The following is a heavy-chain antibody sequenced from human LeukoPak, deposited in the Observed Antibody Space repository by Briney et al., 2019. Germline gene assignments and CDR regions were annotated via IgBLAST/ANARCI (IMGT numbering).Heavy chain of an antibody. V-gene: IGHV3-74*01. CDR1: GNYW. J-gene: IGHJ4*02. D-gene: IGHD6-13*01. CDR3: ARRIAAAAAPYYFDY. CDR2: INSDGSWT. Sequence: GGSLRLSCAASGNYWMHWVRQAPGKGLVWVSHINSDGSWTSYADSVKGRFTISKDNAKNTVYLQMNSLRAEDTAVHYCARRIAAAAAPYYFDYWGQGTLVTVSS.